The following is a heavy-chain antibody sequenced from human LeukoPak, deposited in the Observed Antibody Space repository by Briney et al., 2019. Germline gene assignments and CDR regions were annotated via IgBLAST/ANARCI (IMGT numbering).Heavy chain of an antibody. CDR3: ARDYYGDYYFDS. J-gene: IGHJ4*02. CDR1: GFTFSSYE. V-gene: IGHV3-21*01. D-gene: IGHD4-17*01. Sequence: PGGSLRLSCAASGFTFSSYEMNWVRQAPGKGLEWVSSISRSSRYIYYADSVKGRFTISRDNAKNSLYLQMNSLRAEDTAVYYCARDYYGDYYFDSWGQGTLVTVSS. CDR2: ISRSSRYI.